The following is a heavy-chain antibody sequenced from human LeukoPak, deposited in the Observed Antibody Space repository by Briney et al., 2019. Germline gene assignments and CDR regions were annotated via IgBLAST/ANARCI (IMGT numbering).Heavy chain of an antibody. CDR2: INHSGST. CDR3: AIHIVVVPAAKKKNWFDP. Sequence: SETLSLACAVYGGSFSGYYWSWIRQPPGKGLEWIGEINHSGSTNYNPSLKSRVTISVDTSKNQFSLKLSSVTAADTAVYYCAIHIVVVPAAKKKNWFDPWGQGTLVTVSS. D-gene: IGHD2-2*01. J-gene: IGHJ5*02. CDR1: GGSFSGYY. V-gene: IGHV4-34*01.